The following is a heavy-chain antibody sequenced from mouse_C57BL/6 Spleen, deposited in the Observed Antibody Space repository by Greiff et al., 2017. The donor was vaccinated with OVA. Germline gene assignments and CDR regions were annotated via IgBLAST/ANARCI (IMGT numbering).Heavy chain of an antibody. CDR3: AKGNYPNDYAMDY. V-gene: IGHV1-66*01. D-gene: IGHD2-1*01. CDR2: IYPGSGNT. Sequence: VQLQQSGPELVKPGASVTISCKASGYSFTSYYIHWVKQRPGQGLEWIGWIYPGSGNTKYNEKFKGKATLTADTSSSTAYMQRSSLTSEDSAVYYCAKGNYPNDYAMDYWGQGTSVTVSS. CDR1: GYSFTSYY. J-gene: IGHJ4*01.